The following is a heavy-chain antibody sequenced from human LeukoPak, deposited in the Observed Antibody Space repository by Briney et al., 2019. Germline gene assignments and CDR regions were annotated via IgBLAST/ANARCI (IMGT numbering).Heavy chain of an antibody. CDR1: GFTSANYA. CDR2: ITGSGGYT. J-gene: IGHJ4*02. CDR3: AKENSGKYPGY. D-gene: IGHD1-26*01. Sequence: GGSLRLSCTASGFTSANYAVSWVRQAPGKGLEWVSAITGSGGYTYYADSVKGRFTISRDDSKNTLYLQMNSLRAEDTAVYYCAKENSGKYPGYWGQGTLVTVSS. V-gene: IGHV3-23*01.